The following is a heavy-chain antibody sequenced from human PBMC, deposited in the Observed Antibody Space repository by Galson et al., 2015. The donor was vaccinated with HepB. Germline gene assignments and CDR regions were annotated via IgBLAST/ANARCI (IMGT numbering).Heavy chain of an antibody. Sequence: SLRLSCAASGFTFSTSWVHWVRQAPGEGLMWVSRINSDGNTIDYADSVRGRFTISRDNAKNTLYLQMSSLRADDTAIYYCARAGNYRFDFWGQGTTVTVSS. CDR1: GFTFSTSW. CDR3: ARAGNYRFDF. D-gene: IGHD3-3*01. CDR2: INSDGNTI. J-gene: IGHJ6*02. V-gene: IGHV3-74*01.